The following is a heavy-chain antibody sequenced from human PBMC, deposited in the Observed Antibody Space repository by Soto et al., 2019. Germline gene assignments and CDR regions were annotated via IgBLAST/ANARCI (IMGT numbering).Heavy chain of an antibody. D-gene: IGHD1-7*01. CDR2: ISGSGGST. V-gene: IGHV3-23*01. J-gene: IGHJ6*02. Sequence: PGGSLRLSCAASGYTFSSYAMSWVRQAPGKGLEWVSAISGSGGSTYYADSVKGRFTISRDNSKNTLYLQMNSLRAEDTAVYYCAKGIGTTPYYYGMDVWGQGTTVTVSS. CDR1: GYTFSSYA. CDR3: AKGIGTTPYYYGMDV.